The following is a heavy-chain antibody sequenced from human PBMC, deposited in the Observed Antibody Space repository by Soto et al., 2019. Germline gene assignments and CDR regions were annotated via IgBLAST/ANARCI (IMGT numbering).Heavy chain of an antibody. CDR1: GVSLTTTSW. Sequence: QVQLQESGPGLVRPSETLSLTCTVSGVSLTTTSWWTWVRQPPGKGLEWIGEIHHSGSPNYSPSLKTRVIISIDKSKNQCSLRLTSVTAADTAIYYCARVTFGGGIIPFDLWGQGTLVTVSS. CDR2: IHHSGSP. J-gene: IGHJ4*02. V-gene: IGHV4-4*02. D-gene: IGHD3-16*01. CDR3: ARVTFGGGIIPFDL.